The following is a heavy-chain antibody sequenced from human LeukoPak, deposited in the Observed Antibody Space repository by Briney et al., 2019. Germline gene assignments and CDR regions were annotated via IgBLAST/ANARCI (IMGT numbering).Heavy chain of an antibody. CDR2: ISGSGGST. D-gene: IGHD3-10*01. J-gene: IGHJ5*02. V-gene: IGHV3-23*01. CDR1: GFTFSSYG. Sequence: GGTLRLSCAASGFTFSSYGMSWVRRAPGKGLEWVSAISGSGGSTYYADSVKGRFTISRDNSKNTLYLQMNSLRAEDTAVYYCAKDWKVRGVLWFDPWGQGTLVTVSS. CDR3: AKDWKVRGVLWFDP.